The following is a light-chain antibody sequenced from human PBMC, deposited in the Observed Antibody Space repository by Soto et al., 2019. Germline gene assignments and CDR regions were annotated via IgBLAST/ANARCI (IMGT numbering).Light chain of an antibody. V-gene: IGLV2-23*01. CDR3: CSYAGGTSVV. CDR1: SSDVGRYNL. CDR2: EDI. J-gene: IGLJ2*01. Sequence: QSALTQPASVSGSLGQSITISCTGSSSDVGRYNLVSWYQQHPGKAPKLLIYEDIERPSGVSNRFSGSKSGNTASLTISGIQTEDEADYYCCSYAGGTSVVFGGGTKLTVL.